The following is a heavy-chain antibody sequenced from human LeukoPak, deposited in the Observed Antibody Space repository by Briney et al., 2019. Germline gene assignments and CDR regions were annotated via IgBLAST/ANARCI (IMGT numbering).Heavy chain of an antibody. J-gene: IGHJ3*02. Sequence: GGSLRLSCAASGFTFSSYDMHWVRQATGKGLEWVSAIGTAGDTYYPASVKGRFTISRDNAKNSLYLQMNSLRAEDMAVYYCARAANDCSSTSCYTLGAFDIWGQGTMVTVSS. CDR1: GFTFSSYD. CDR3: ARAANDCSSTSCYTLGAFDI. V-gene: IGHV3-13*01. D-gene: IGHD2-2*02. CDR2: IGTAGDT.